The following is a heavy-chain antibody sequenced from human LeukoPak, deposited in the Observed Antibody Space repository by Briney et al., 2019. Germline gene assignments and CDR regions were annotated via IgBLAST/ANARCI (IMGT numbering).Heavy chain of an antibody. Sequence: ASVKVSCKASGYTFTGYYMHRVRQALGQGLERMGYINPNSGGTNYAQKFQGRVTMTRDTSISTAYMELSRLRSDDTAVYYCATEQQLVTDAFDIWGQGTMVTVSS. D-gene: IGHD6-13*01. J-gene: IGHJ3*02. CDR3: ATEQQLVTDAFDI. CDR1: GYTFTGYY. V-gene: IGHV1-2*02. CDR2: INPNSGGT.